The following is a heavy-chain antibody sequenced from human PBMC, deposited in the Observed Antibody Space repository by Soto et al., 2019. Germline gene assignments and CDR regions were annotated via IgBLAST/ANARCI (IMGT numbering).Heavy chain of an antibody. J-gene: IGHJ5*02. CDR3: ARDQAWIAAAGAHWFDP. CDR2: ISAYNGNT. D-gene: IGHD6-13*01. V-gene: IGHV1-18*01. CDR1: GYTFTSYG. Sequence: ASVKVPCKASGYTFTSYGISWVRQAPGQGLEWMGWISAYNGNTNYAQKLQGRVTMTTDTSTSTAYMELRSLRSDDTAVYYCARDQAWIAAAGAHWFDPWGQGTLVTVSS.